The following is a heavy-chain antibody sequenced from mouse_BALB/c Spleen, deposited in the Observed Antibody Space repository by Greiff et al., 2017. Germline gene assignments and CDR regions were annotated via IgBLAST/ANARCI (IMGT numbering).Heavy chain of an antibody. J-gene: IGHJ3*01. CDR3: ARGDDDDRMAY. D-gene: IGHD2-4*01. Sequence: ESGPGLVKPSQSLSLTCSVTGFSITSGYFWYWLRQFPGNQLEWMGFISYDGSTNYNPALHNRISITRDTSKYQFFLKLNSVTTEDTATYYGARGDDDDRMAYWGQGTPVTVSA. V-gene: IGHV3-6*02. CDR1: GFSITSGYF. CDR2: ISYDGST.